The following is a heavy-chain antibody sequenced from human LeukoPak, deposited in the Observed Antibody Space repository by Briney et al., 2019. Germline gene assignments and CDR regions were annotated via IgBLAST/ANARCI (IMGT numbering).Heavy chain of an antibody. CDR2: ISSSGSTI. D-gene: IGHD5-12*01. J-gene: IGHJ4*02. CDR1: GFTFSDYY. V-gene: IGHV3-11*01. Sequence: PGGSLRLSCAASGFTFSDYYMSWIRQAPGKGLEWVSYISSSGSTIYYADSVKGRLTISRDNAKNSLYLQMNSLRAEDTAVYYCARTGYSGYDRLDYWGQGTLVTVSS. CDR3: ARTGYSGYDRLDY.